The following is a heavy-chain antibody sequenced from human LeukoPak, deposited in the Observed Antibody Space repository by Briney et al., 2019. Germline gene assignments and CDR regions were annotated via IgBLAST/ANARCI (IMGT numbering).Heavy chain of an antibody. CDR2: IYYRGST. CDR1: GDPISSSSYH. V-gene: IGHV4-39*01. D-gene: IGHD3-22*01. J-gene: IGHJ3*02. Sequence: SDPVSLPCTVCGDPISSSSYHWGRVPQPPGRGLEWNGRIYYRGSTYYNPYLKSRLTISVDTSKNQFALKLRSVTAADTALYFCARLPSFYGDYYDSSDRYDIWGEGTMVTVSS. CDR3: ARLPSFYGDYYDSSDRYDI.